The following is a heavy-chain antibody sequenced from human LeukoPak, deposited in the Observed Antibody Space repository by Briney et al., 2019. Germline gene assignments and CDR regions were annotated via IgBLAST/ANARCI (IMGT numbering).Heavy chain of an antibody. CDR1: GFTFTDYG. CDR3: AKDAGASSAFFDL. D-gene: IGHD2-8*02. CDR2: INNSGGNT. V-gene: IGHV3-23*01. Sequence: GGSLRLSCAASGFTFTDYGMSWVRQAPGKGLEWVSTINNSGGNTHYADSVMGQFTISRDNSKSTLYLQMNSLTDEDTAMYYCAKDAGASSAFFDLWGQGTLVTVSS. J-gene: IGHJ4*02.